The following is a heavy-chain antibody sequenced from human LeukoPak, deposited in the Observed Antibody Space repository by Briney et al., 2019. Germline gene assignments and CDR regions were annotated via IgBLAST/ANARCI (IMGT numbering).Heavy chain of an antibody. CDR2: ISWNSGSL. J-gene: IGHJ5*02. Sequence: GGSLRLSCAASGFSFGDFAVHWVRQVPGKGLEWVSGISWNSGSLGYADSVRGRFTVSRDNAKNSLYLQMNSLRAEDTAVYYCARAGGVPITGSGYPNWFDPWGQGTLVTVSS. D-gene: IGHD3-22*01. CDR3: ARAGGVPITGSGYPNWFDP. CDR1: GFSFGDFA. V-gene: IGHV3-9*01.